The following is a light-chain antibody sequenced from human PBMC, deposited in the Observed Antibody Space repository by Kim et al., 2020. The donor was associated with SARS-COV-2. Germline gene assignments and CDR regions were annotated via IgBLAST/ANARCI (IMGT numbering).Light chain of an antibody. CDR2: GAS. CDR1: QSVSSSY. Sequence: SPGERATLSGRASQSVSSSYLAWYQQKPGQAPRLLIYGASSRATGIPDRFSGSGSGTDFTLTISRLEPEDFAVYYCQQYGGSPLTFGGGTKVDIK. CDR3: QQYGGSPLT. J-gene: IGKJ4*01. V-gene: IGKV3-20*01.